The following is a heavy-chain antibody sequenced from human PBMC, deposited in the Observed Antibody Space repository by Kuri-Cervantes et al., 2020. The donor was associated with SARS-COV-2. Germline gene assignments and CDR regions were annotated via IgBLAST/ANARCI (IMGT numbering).Heavy chain of an antibody. CDR1: GFTFISYA. Sequence: GESLRISCAASGFTFISYAMHWVRQAPGKGLEWVAFISNDGTNKDYLASGKGRFTISRDNSQNTLYLQMQSLRSEDSAFYYCARDRLGVHDSWGQGTLVTVSS. V-gene: IGHV3-30*03. D-gene: IGHD2-8*01. CDR3: ARDRLGVHDS. CDR2: ISNDGTNK. J-gene: IGHJ4*02.